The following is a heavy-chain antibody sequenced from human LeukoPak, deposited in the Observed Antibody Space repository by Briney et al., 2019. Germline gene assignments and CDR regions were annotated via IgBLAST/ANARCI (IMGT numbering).Heavy chain of an antibody. Sequence: GASVKVSCTVSGYTLTELSMHWVRQAPGKGLEWMGGFDPEDGETIYAQKFQGRVTMTEDTSTDTAYMERSSLRSEDTAVYYCATDLVVPAAHPFDYWGQGTLVTVSS. CDR1: GYTLTELS. V-gene: IGHV1-24*01. D-gene: IGHD2-2*01. CDR3: ATDLVVPAAHPFDY. J-gene: IGHJ4*02. CDR2: FDPEDGET.